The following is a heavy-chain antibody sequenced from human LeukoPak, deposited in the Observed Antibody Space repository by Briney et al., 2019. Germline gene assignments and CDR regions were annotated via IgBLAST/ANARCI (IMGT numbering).Heavy chain of an antibody. CDR1: SDSFGRHY. Sequence: SDTLSLTCTVSSDSFGRHYWSWIRQPPGKGLEWIGYIFYVGSTNYNPSLKSRVTISVDTSKNQFSLKLNSVTAADTAVYYCARDYYDSRGEAFDIWGQGTMVTVSS. D-gene: IGHD3-22*01. CDR2: IFYVGST. V-gene: IGHV4-59*11. CDR3: ARDYYDSRGEAFDI. J-gene: IGHJ3*02.